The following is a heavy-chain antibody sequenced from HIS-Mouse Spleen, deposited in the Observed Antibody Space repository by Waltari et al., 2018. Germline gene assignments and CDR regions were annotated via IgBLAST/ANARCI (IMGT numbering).Heavy chain of an antibody. CDR3: AREIPYSSSWYDWYFDL. V-gene: IGHV4-39*07. J-gene: IGHJ2*01. CDR2: IYYSGST. Sequence: QLQLQESGPGLVKPSETLSLTCTVSGGSISSSSYYLGWTRQPPGKGLAWIGSIYYSGSTYYNPSLKSRVTISVDTSKNQFSLKLSSVTAADTAVYYCAREIPYSSSWYDWYFDLWGRGTLVTVSS. D-gene: IGHD6-13*01. CDR1: GGSISSSSYY.